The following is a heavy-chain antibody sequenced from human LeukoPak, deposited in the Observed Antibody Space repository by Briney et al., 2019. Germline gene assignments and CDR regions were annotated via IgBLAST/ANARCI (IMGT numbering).Heavy chain of an antibody. J-gene: IGHJ4*02. CDR3: ARNGRLAAAGPTYFDY. D-gene: IGHD6-13*01. CDR1: GGSISSSSYY. V-gene: IGHV4-39*07. CDR2: IYYSGST. Sequence: PSETLSLTCTVSGGSISSSSYYWGWIRQPPGKGLEWIGSIYYSGSTYYNPSLKSRVTISVDTSKNQFSLKLSSVTAADTAVYYCARNGRLAAAGPTYFDYWGQGTLVTVSS.